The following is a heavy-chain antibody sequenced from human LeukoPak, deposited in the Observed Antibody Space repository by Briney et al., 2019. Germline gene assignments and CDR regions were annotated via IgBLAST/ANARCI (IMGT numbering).Heavy chain of an antibody. Sequence: GGSLRLSCAASEFTFSSYWISWVRQAPGKGLEWVANIKQDGGQIYYLESVKGRFTVSRDNAKNSLYLQMNSLRAEDTAVYYCARLGARQMLEYWGQGTLVTVSS. D-gene: IGHD4-17*01. CDR3: ARLGARQMLEY. CDR1: EFTFSSYW. J-gene: IGHJ4*02. CDR2: IKQDGGQI. V-gene: IGHV3-7*01.